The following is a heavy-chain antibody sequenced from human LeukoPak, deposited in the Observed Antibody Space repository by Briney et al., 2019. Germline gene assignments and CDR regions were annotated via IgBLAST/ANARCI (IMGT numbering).Heavy chain of an antibody. J-gene: IGHJ4*02. CDR3: ARDRDTAMADY. Sequence: GGSLRLSCAASGFTFSSYSMNWVRQAPGKGLEWVSSISSSSSYIYYADSVKGRFAISRDNAKNSLYLQMNSLRAEDTAVYYCARDRDTAMADYWGQGTLVTVSS. CDR2: ISSSSSYI. D-gene: IGHD5-18*01. V-gene: IGHV3-21*01. CDR1: GFTFSSYS.